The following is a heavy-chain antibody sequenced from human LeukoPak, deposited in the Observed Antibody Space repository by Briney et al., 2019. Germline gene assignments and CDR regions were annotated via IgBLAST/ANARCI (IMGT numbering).Heavy chain of an antibody. D-gene: IGHD5-18*01. V-gene: IGHV1-46*01. CDR2: INPNGGST. CDR3: ARVSAGYSDGLDH. CDR1: GYSFTSFY. Sequence: ASVKVSCKASGYSFTSFYIHWVRQAPGRGLEWMGVINPNGGSTSYAQRFQGRVTMTSDTSASAVYMQLSSLRSEDTAVYYCARVSAGYSDGLDHWGQGTLVTVSS. J-gene: IGHJ5*02.